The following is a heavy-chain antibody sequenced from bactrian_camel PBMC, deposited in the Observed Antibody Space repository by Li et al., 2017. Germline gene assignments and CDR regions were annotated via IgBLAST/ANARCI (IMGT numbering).Heavy chain of an antibody. Sequence: VQLVESGGGLVQPGGSLRLSCTASGFTFSSYYTTWVRQAPGKGLEWVSVTESGVGSTYYTDSVKGRFTTSRDNAKNTLYLQMNSLETEDTAVYYCVTDADATVGQGTQVTVS. CDR2: TESGVGST. J-gene: IGHJ4*01. D-gene: IGHD1*01. V-gene: IGHV3S40*01. CDR1: GFTFSSYY.